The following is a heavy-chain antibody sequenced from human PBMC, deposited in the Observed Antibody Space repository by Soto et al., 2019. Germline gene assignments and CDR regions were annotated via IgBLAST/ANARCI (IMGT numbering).Heavy chain of an antibody. CDR2: IKPDGSER. D-gene: IGHD3-16*01. CDR3: AGASERY. J-gene: IGHJ4*02. CDR1: GFYFSTYW. Sequence: GGSLRLSCAASGFYFSTYWMSWVRQAPGKGLEWVANIKPDGSERRYVDSVRGRFTISRDNARNSLYLQMNRLSADDTAVYYCAGASERYWGQGTLVTVSS. V-gene: IGHV3-7*01.